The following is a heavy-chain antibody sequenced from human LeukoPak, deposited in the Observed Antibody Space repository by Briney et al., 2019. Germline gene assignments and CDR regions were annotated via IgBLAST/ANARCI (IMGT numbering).Heavy chain of an antibody. Sequence: QSGGSLRLSCAASGFSISRSSMNWVRQAPGKGLEWVSYITASSGTIYYGDSVKGRFAISRDNSKNTLYLQMNSLRAEDTAVYYCATSTISGYGMNYFDYWGQGTLVTVSS. CDR3: ATSTISGYGMNYFDY. D-gene: IGHD3-22*01. CDR1: GFSISRSS. V-gene: IGHV3-48*01. CDR2: ITASSGTI. J-gene: IGHJ4*02.